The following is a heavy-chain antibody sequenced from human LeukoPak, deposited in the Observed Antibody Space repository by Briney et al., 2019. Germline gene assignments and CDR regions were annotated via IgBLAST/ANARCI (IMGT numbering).Heavy chain of an antibody. J-gene: IGHJ4*02. D-gene: IGHD3-22*01. CDR2: ISGTGGST. Sequence: GGSLRLSCAASGFTFSSYAMSWVRQAPGKGLEWASAISGTGGSTFFADSVKGRFTIFRDSSKNTLYLQLHRLRAEDTAVYFCAKHWDSSGFYYSVYFDYWGQGTLVTVSS. V-gene: IGHV3-23*01. CDR3: AKHWDSSGFYYSVYFDY. CDR1: GFTFSSYA.